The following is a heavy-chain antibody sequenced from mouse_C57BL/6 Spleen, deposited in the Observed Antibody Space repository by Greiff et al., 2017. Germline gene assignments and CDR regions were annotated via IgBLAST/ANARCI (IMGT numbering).Heavy chain of an antibody. V-gene: IGHV3-6*01. CDR2: ISYDGSN. CDR3: ARGYYDYPFDY. Sequence: DVKLVESGPGLVKPSQSLSLTCSVTGYSITSGYYWNWIRQFPGNKLEWMGYISYDGSNNYNPSLKNRISITRDTSKNQFFLKLNSVTTEDTATYYCARGYYDYPFDYWGQGTTLTVSS. J-gene: IGHJ2*01. CDR1: GYSITSGYY. D-gene: IGHD2-4*01.